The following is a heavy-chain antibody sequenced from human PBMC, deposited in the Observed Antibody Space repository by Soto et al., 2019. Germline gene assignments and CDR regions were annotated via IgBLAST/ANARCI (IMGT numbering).Heavy chain of an antibody. CDR3: AKAAGYYHYTGMDV. CDR1: GFTFSNCA. V-gene: IGHV3-30*18. CDR2: ISYDGSNK. D-gene: IGHD3-9*01. J-gene: IGHJ6*02. Sequence: QVQLVESGGGVVQPGRSLRLSCAASGFTFSNCAMHWVRQAPGKGLEWVAVISYDGSNKYYADSVKGRFTISRDNSKNTLSLQMNSLRAEDTAVYSCAKAAGYYHYTGMDVWGQGTTVTASS.